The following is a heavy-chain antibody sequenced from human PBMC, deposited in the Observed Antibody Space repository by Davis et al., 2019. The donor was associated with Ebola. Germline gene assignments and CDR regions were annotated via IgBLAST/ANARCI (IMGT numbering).Heavy chain of an antibody. J-gene: IGHJ3*02. CDR3: AREDYGGNSGDAFDI. CDR2: IYTSGST. Sequence: PSETLSLTCTVSGGSISSYYWSWIRQPAGKGLEWIGRIYTSGSTNYNPSLKSRVTMSVDTSKNQFSLKLSSVTAADTAVYYCAREDYGGNSGDAFDIWGQGTMVTVSS. CDR1: GGSISSYY. V-gene: IGHV4-4*07. D-gene: IGHD4-23*01.